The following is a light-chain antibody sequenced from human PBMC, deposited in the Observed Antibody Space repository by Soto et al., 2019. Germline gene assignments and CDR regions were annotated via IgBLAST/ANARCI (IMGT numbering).Light chain of an antibody. Sequence: EIVMTQSPATLSLSRGERAALSCRTSQSVNSHLAGYQHKPGQAPRLLIYGASSRATGIPARFSGSGSGTELTLTIDSLQSEDFAIYFCQQYHNRPGTFGGGTKVDIK. V-gene: IGKV3-15*01. CDR3: QQYHNRPGT. CDR2: GAS. J-gene: IGKJ4*01. CDR1: QSVNSH.